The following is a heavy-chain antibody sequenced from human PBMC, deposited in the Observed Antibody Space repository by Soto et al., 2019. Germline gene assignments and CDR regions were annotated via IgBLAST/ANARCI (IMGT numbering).Heavy chain of an antibody. CDR3: AKGFSYYLWSGYSRWFDP. CDR1: GFTFSSYA. J-gene: IGHJ5*02. V-gene: IGHV3-23*01. CDR2: IRGSGGST. Sequence: EVQLLESGGGLVQPGGSLRLSCAASGFTFSSYAMSWVRQAPGKGLEWVSAIRGSGGSTYYADSVKGRFTISSDNSKNTLYLQMNSLRAEDTAVYYCAKGFSYYLWSGYSRWFDPWGQGTLVTVSS. D-gene: IGHD3-3*01.